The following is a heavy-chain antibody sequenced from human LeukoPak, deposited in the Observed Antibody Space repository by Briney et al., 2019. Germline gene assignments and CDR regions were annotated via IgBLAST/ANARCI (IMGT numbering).Heavy chain of an antibody. CDR3: ARSFSPNYYDLLDY. D-gene: IGHD3-22*01. J-gene: IGHJ4*02. CDR2: IYHSGST. Sequence: SETLSLTCTVSGGSISTYYLSWIRQPPGKGLEWVGYIYHSGSTNYNLSLKSRVTISLDTSKNQFSLKLNSVTAADTAMYYCARSFSPNYYDLLDYWGQGTLVTVSS. V-gene: IGHV4-59*01. CDR1: GGSISTYY.